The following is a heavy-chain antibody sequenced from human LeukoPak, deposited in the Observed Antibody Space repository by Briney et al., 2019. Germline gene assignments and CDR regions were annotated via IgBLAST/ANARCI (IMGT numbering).Heavy chain of an antibody. V-gene: IGHV3-21*01. CDR2: ISSSSSYI. CDR3: ARFDVVVVPAANGDFDY. J-gene: IGHJ4*02. D-gene: IGHD2-2*01. Sequence: GGSLRLSCAASGFTFSSYSMSWVRQAPGKGLEWVSSISSSSSYIYYADSVKGRFTISRDNAKNSLYLQMNSLRAEDTAVYYCARFDVVVVPAANGDFDYWGQGTLVTVSS. CDR1: GFTFSSYS.